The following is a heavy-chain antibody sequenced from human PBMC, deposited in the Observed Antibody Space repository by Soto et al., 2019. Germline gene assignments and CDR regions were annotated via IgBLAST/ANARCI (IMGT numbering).Heavy chain of an antibody. J-gene: IGHJ5*02. CDR1: GGTFSSYA. CDR3: ARGIWRYCSSTSCFRWFDP. Sequence: SVKVSCKASGGTFSSYAISWVRQAPGQGLEWMGGIIPIFGTANYAQKFQGRVTITADESTSTAYMELSSLRSEDTAVYYCARGIWRYCSSTSCFRWFDPWGQGTLVTVSS. V-gene: IGHV1-69*13. D-gene: IGHD2-2*01. CDR2: IIPIFGTA.